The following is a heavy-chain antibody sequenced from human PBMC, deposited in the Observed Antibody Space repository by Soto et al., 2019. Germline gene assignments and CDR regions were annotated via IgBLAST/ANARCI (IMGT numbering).Heavy chain of an antibody. J-gene: IGHJ5*02. CDR2: ISGYDGHT. D-gene: IGHD5-12*01. V-gene: IGHV1-18*01. CDR1: GYTFSNFG. Sequence: QVQLVQSGVEVRKPGASVKVSCKASGYTFSNFGISWMRQAPGQGPEWLGWISGYDGHTNYAQKFQGRVTMTTDTSTSTAYMEPRSLKAGDTAVYYCARDSGDHAAWGQGTLITVSS. CDR3: ARDSGDHAA.